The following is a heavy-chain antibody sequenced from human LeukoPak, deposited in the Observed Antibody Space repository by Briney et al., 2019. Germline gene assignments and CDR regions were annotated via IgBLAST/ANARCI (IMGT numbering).Heavy chain of an antibody. J-gene: IGHJ4*02. CDR1: GGSISSSNW. D-gene: IGHD6-13*01. V-gene: IGHV4-4*02. CDR2: IYHSGST. CDR3: AKGYSSSWYPPYLNY. Sequence: SETLSLTCAVSGGSISSSNWWSWVRQPPGKGLEWIGEIYHSGSTNYNPSLKSRVTISVDKSKNQFSLKLSSVTAADTAVYYCAKGYSSSWYPPYLNYWGQGTLVTVSS.